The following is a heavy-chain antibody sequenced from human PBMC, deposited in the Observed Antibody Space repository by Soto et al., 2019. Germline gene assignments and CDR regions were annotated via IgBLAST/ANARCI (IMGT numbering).Heavy chain of an antibody. V-gene: IGHV4-31*03. CDR1: GGSISSGGYY. CDR3: ARGRDYDTTNNWFDP. Sequence: SETLSLTCTVSGGSISSGGYYWSWIRQHPGKGLEWIGYIYYSGSTYYNPSLKSRVTISVDTSKNQFSLKLSSVTAADTAVYYCARGRDYDTTNNWFDPWGQGTLVTVSS. CDR2: IYYSGST. J-gene: IGHJ5*02. D-gene: IGHD3-9*01.